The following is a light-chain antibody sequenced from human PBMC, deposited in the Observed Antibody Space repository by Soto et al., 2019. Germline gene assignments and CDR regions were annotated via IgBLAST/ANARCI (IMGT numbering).Light chain of an antibody. V-gene: IGKV3-20*01. CDR1: QSVSNNY. CDR2: DAS. CDR3: LHYGTSHT. Sequence: EIVLTQSPGTLSLSPGERATLACRASQSVSNNYLAWVQQKPGQAPRLLIYDASRRATGIPDRFSGSGSGTYLTLTISRQKPEDVAVYYCLHYGTSHTFGQGTKLEIK. J-gene: IGKJ2*01.